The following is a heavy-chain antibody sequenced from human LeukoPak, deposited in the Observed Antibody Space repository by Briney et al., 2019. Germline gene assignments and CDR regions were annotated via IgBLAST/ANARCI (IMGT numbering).Heavy chain of an antibody. D-gene: IGHD2-2*01. Sequence: ASVKVSCKASGYTSTGYCMHWVRQAPGQGLEWMGWINPNSGGTNYAQKFQGRVTMTRDTSISTAYMELSRLRSDDTAVYYCARAGDGYCSSTSCYQRWFDPWGQGTLVTVSS. CDR2: INPNSGGT. CDR1: GYTSTGYC. CDR3: ARAGDGYCSSTSCYQRWFDP. V-gene: IGHV1-2*02. J-gene: IGHJ5*02.